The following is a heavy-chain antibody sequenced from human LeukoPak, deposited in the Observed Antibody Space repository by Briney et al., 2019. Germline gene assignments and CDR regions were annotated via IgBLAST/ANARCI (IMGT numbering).Heavy chain of an antibody. CDR3: ARDPSPFYSGSYLGFDP. CDR1: GFTFSSYS. D-gene: IGHD1-26*01. CDR2: ISSSSYYI. J-gene: IGHJ5*02. V-gene: IGHV3-21*04. Sequence: PGGSLRLSCAASGFTFSSYSINWVRQAPGKGLEWVSSISSSSYYIYYADSVKGRFTVSRDNAKNPLYLQMNSLRAEDTAVYYCARDPSPFYSGSYLGFDPWGQGTLVTVSS.